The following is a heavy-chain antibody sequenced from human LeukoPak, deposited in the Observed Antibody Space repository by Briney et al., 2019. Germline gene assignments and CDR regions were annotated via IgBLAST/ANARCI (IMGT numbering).Heavy chain of an antibody. V-gene: IGHV3-53*01. Sequence: GSLRLSCAASGFTFSSYWMHWVRQAPGKGLEWVSVLYSGGNTYYADSVKGRFTISRDNSRNTLFLQMNSLRVEDTAVYYCARRYYALDVWGQGTTVTVSS. CDR3: ARRYYALDV. J-gene: IGHJ6*02. CDR1: GFTFSSYW. CDR2: LYSGGNT.